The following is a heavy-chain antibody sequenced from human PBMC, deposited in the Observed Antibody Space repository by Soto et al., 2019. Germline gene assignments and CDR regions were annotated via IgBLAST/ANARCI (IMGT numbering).Heavy chain of an antibody. D-gene: IGHD3-22*01. J-gene: IGHJ4*02. CDR1: GYTFTSYY. V-gene: IGHV1-46*01. CDR2: INPSGGST. Sequence: ASVKVSCKASGYTFTSYYMHWVRQAPGQGLEWMGIINPSGGSTSYAQKFQGRVTMTRDTSTSTVYMELSSLRSEDTAVYYCARDRYDSRGYNNHFDYWGQGTLVTVSS. CDR3: ARDRYDSRGYNNHFDY.